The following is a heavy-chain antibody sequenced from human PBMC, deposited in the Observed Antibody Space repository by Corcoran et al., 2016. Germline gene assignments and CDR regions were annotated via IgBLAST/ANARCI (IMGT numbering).Heavy chain of an antibody. CDR3: ANSYDILTGYYGWFDP. V-gene: IGHV2-5*02. J-gene: IGHJ5*02. D-gene: IGHD3-9*01. CDR1: GFSLSTSGVG. CDR2: IYWDDDK. Sequence: QITLKESGPTLVKPTQTLTLTCTFSGFSLSTSGVGVGWIRQPPGQALEWLALIYWDDDKRDSPSLKSRLTITKDTSKNQVVLTMNNMDPVDTATYYCANSYDILTGYYGWFDPWGQGTLVTVSS.